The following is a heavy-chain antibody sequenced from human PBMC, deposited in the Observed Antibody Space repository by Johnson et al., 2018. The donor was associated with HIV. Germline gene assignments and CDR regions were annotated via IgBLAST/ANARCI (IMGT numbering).Heavy chain of an antibody. CDR3: ATLWFGEVSVYDAFDV. CDR1: GFTFSSYA. V-gene: IGHV3-30*04. CDR2: ISYDGRDA. Sequence: QEKLVESGGGVVQPGRSLRLSCAASGFTFSSYAMHWVRQAPGKGLEWVAVISYDGRDAYYADSVKGRFTSSRDNSKNTLYLQMNSLSPEDSAVYYCATLWFGEVSVYDAFDVWGQGTMVTVSS. J-gene: IGHJ3*01. D-gene: IGHD3-10*01.